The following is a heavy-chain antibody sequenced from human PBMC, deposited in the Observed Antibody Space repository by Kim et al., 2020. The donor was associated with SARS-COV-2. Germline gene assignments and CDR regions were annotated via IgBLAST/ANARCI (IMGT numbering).Heavy chain of an antibody. CDR1: GGSISSSSYY. V-gene: IGHV4-39*01. D-gene: IGHD3-10*01. Sequence: SETLSLTCTVSGGSISSSSYYWGWIRQPPGKGLEWIGSIYYSGSTYYNPSLKSRVTISVDTSKNQFSLKLSSVTAADTAVYYCARRDYYYGSGSTFDYWGQGTLVTVSS. CDR2: IYYSGST. CDR3: ARRDYYYGSGSTFDY. J-gene: IGHJ4*02.